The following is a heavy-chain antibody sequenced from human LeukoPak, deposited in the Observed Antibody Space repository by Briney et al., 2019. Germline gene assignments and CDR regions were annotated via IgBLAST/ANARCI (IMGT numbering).Heavy chain of an antibody. Sequence: GGSLRLSCAASGFTFSNAWMNWVRQAPGKGLEWVGRIKSKTDGGTTDYAAPVKGRFTISRDDSKNTLYLQMSSLKTEDTAVYYCTRTATYNWNPEGAFEIWGQGTMVTVSS. CDR1: GFTFSNAW. D-gene: IGHD1-20*01. CDR3: TRTATYNWNPEGAFEI. J-gene: IGHJ3*02. CDR2: IKSKTDGGTT. V-gene: IGHV3-15*01.